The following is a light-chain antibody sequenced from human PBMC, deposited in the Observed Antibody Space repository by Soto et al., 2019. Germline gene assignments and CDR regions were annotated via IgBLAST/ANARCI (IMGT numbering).Light chain of an antibody. J-gene: IGLJ1*01. CDR1: SSDVGSYNL. V-gene: IGLV2-23*01. Sequence: QSALTQPASVSGSPGQSITISCTGTSSDVGSYNLVSWYQQHPGKAPKLMLYEGSKRPSGVSNRFSGSKSGNTASLTISGLQAEDEADYYCCSYAGSDTYVFGTGTKVTVL. CDR2: EGS. CDR3: CSYAGSDTYV.